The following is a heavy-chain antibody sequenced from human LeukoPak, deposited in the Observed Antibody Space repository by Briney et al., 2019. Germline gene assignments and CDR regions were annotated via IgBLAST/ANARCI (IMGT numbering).Heavy chain of an antibody. D-gene: IGHD6-13*01. CDR2: IFPGDSAT. J-gene: IGHJ4*02. CDR3: ATQLTLTAVGTEIDY. Sequence: GESLKISCKGSGYSFSRYWIGWVRQMPGKGVEWMGLIFPGDSATRYSPSFQGQVTFSVDKSISTAYLQWSSLKVSDTAMYYCATQLTLTAVGTEIDYWGQGTLVSVSS. CDR1: GYSFSRYW. V-gene: IGHV5-51*01.